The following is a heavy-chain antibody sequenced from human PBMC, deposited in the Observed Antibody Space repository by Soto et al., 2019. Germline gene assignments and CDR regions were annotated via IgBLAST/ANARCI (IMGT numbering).Heavy chain of an antibody. Sequence: EVQLLESGGDLVQPGGSLRLSCAASGFSFSSYSFTWVRQAPGKGLEWVAGISIGGDKTWHADSVKGRFTISRDNSKNTVSLQMKSLRVDDTAVYYCAKWDGDGDHWGQGTLVTVSS. CDR1: GFSFSSYS. V-gene: IGHV3-23*01. CDR2: ISIGGDKT. D-gene: IGHD2-21*02. J-gene: IGHJ5*02. CDR3: AKWDGDGDH.